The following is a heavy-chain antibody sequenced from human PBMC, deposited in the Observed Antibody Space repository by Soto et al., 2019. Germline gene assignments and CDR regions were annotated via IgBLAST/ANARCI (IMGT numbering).Heavy chain of an antibody. J-gene: IGHJ4*02. Sequence: PSETLSLTCTVSGGSISSSSYYWGWIRQPPGKGLEWIGSIYYSGSTYYNPSLKSRVTISVDTSKNQFSLKLSSVTAADTAVYYCARQIGPRGDNFDYWGQGTLVTVSS. CDR2: IYYSGST. CDR3: ARQIGPRGDNFDY. D-gene: IGHD3-22*01. CDR1: GGSISSSSYY. V-gene: IGHV4-39*01.